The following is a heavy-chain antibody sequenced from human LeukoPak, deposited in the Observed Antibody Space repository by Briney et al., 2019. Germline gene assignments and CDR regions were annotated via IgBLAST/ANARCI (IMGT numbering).Heavy chain of an antibody. CDR2: SYNSGST. V-gene: IGHV4-59*08. J-gene: IGHJ4*02. CDR1: GGSISEYC. D-gene: IGHD3-3*01. CDR3: ASHRSGSFDS. Sequence: SETLSLTCTVSGGSISEYCLSWIRQPPGKGLEWIGPSYNSGSTNYNPSFKSRVIISVDPSKNQLSLRLSSVTAADTAVYYCASHRSGSFDSWGQGTLVTVSS.